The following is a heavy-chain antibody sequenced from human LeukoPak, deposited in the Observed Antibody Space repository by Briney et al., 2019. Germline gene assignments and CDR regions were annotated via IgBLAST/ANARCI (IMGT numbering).Heavy chain of an antibody. CDR2: IYYSGST. CDR1: GGSISSYY. D-gene: IGHD3-22*01. V-gene: IGHV4-59*08. Sequence: PSETLSLTCTVSGGSISSYYWSWIRQPPGKGLEWIGYIYYSGSTNYNPSLKSRVTISVDTSKNQFSLKLSSVTAADTAVYYCARLYDSSGYYYLNSYYYGMDVWGQGTTVTVSS. J-gene: IGHJ6*02. CDR3: ARLYDSSGYYYLNSYYYGMDV.